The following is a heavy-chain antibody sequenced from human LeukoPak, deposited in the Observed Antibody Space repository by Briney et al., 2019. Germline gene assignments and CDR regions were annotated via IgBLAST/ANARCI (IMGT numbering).Heavy chain of an antibody. CDR1: GGSISSGSYY. V-gene: IGHV4-61*02. CDR3: ARDAELLGYFDY. CDR2: IYTSGST. D-gene: IGHD1-26*01. J-gene: IGHJ4*02. Sequence: SETLSLTCTVSGGSISSGSYYWSWIRQPAGKGLEWIGRIYTSGSTNHNPSLKSRVTISVDTSKNQFSLKLSSVTAADTAVYYCARDAELLGYFDYWGQGTLVTVSS.